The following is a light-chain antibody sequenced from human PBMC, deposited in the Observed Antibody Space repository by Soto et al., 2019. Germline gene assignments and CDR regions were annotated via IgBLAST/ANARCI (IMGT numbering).Light chain of an antibody. CDR3: QQLNTFPVT. CDR2: ASS. V-gene: IGKV1-9*01. J-gene: IGKJ5*01. CDR1: QGISSY. Sequence: DIQLTQSPSFLSASVGDRVTISCRASQGISSYLAWYQQTPGKAPKLLIYASSTLQSGVPSRFSGSGSGTEFTLTIGSLQPEDFATYYCQQLNTFPVTCGQGTRLDI.